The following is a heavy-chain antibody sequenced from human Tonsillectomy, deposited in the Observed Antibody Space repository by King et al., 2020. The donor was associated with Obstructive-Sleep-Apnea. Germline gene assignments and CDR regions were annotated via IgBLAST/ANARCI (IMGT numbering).Heavy chain of an antibody. CDR1: GFTFDDYA. J-gene: IGHJ5*02. V-gene: IGHV3-9*01. CDR3: AKDATGYSSSWPNWFDP. D-gene: IGHD6-13*01. Sequence: VQLVESGGGLVQPGRSLRLSCAASGFTFDDYAMHWVRQAPGKGLEWVSGISWNSGSIDYADSVKGRFTISRDNAKNSLYLQMNSLRAEDTALYYCAKDATGYSSSWPNWFDPWGQGTLVTVSS. CDR2: ISWNSGSI.